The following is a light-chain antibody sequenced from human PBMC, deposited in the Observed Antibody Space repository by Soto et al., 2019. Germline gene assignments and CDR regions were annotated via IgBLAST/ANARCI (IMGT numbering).Light chain of an antibody. CDR2: AAS. CDR1: QSVSSSY. J-gene: IGKJ2*01. Sequence: EIVLTQSPGTLSLSPGERATLSCRASQSVSSSYLVWYQQKPGQAPRLLIDAASDRATGIPDRFSGSRSETYFTLTSSRLEPEDVALYYCQQHTSSAHMFTVGQGTKLEI. CDR3: QQHTSSAHMFT. V-gene: IGKV3-20*01.